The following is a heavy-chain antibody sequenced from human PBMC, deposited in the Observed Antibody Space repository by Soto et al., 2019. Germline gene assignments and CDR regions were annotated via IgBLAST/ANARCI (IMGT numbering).Heavy chain of an antibody. CDR2: IYYSGST. V-gene: IGHV4-30-4*01. CDR3: ARLHGGLGNWFDP. Sequence: QVQLQESGSGLVKPSQTLSLTCTVSGGSISSGDYYWNWIRQPPGKGLEWIGYIYYSGSTYYNPSLESRVTISADTSKHQFSLKLTSVTAADTAVYYCARLHGGLGNWFDPWGQGTLVTVSS. CDR1: GGSISSGDYY. J-gene: IGHJ5*02. D-gene: IGHD3-16*01.